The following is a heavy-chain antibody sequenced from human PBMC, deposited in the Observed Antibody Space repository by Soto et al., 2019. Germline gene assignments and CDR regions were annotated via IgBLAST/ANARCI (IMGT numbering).Heavy chain of an antibody. V-gene: IGHV1-3*01. CDR3: ARLLSFGELTLDS. Sequence: ASVKVSCKASGYSFTTYAIHWVRQAPGQRFEWIGWINAGNGNTKYSQKFQGRVTITRDTSATTTYMELSSLRSEDTAVYYCARLLSFGELTLDSWGQGSLVTVSS. J-gene: IGHJ4*02. CDR2: INAGNGNT. CDR1: GYSFTTYA. D-gene: IGHD3-10*01.